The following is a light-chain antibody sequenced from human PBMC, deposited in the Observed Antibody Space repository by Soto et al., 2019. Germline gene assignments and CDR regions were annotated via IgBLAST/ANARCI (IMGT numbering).Light chain of an antibody. CDR2: RNN. CDR1: SSNIGSNY. J-gene: IGLJ2*01. Sequence: QSVLTQPPSVSGTPGQRGTISCSGSSSNIGSNYVYWYQQLPGTAPKLLIYRNNQRPSGVPDRFSGSKSGTSASLAISGLRSEDEADYYCATWDDSLSGPVFGGGTKLTVL. V-gene: IGLV1-47*01. CDR3: ATWDDSLSGPV.